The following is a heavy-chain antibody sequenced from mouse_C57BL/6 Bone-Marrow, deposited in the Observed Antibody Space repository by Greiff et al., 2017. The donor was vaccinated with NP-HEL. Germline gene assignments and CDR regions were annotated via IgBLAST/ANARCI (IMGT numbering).Heavy chain of an antibody. CDR3: ASGGTLGY. CDR2: IDPSDSYT. Sequence: QVQLKQPGAELVRPGTSVKLSCKASGYTFTSYWMHWVKQRPGQGLEWIGVIDPSDSYTNYNQKFKGKATLTVDTSSSTAYMQLSSLTSEDSAVYYCASGGTLGYWGQGTTLTVSS. D-gene: IGHD3-3*01. CDR1: GYTFTSYW. J-gene: IGHJ2*01. V-gene: IGHV1-59*01.